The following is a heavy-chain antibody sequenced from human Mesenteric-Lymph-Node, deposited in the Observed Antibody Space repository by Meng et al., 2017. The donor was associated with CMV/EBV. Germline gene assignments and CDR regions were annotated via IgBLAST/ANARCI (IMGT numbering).Heavy chain of an antibody. Sequence: KASGYTFTGCHMHRVRRAPGQGLEWVGRISPNSGDTIYAQKFQGRVTVTRDTSMSTAYMELSRLTSDDTAIYYCARDCSGTSRSDYWGQGSLVTVSS. CDR1: GYTFTGCH. D-gene: IGHD2-2*01. V-gene: IGHV1-2*06. J-gene: IGHJ4*02. CDR2: ISPNSGDT. CDR3: ARDCSGTSRSDY.